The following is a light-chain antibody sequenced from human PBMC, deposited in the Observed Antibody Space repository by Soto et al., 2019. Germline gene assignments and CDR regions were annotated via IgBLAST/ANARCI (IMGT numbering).Light chain of an antibody. J-gene: IGLJ2*01. V-gene: IGLV2-14*01. CDR3: SSYTRRNTLA. Sequence: QSALTQPASVSGSPGQSITISCTGTSSDVGGYNFVSWYQQYPGKAPKLIIYEVTDRPSGVSNRFSGSKSGSTASLTISGLQAEDEADYYCSSYTRRNTLAFGGGTKL. CDR1: SSDVGGYNF. CDR2: EVT.